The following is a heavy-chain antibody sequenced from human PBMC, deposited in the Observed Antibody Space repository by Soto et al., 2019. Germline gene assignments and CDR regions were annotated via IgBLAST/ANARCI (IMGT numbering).Heavy chain of an antibody. Sequence: GSLRLSCAASGFTFSSYGMHWVRQAPGKGLEWVAVIWYDGSNKYYADSVKGRFTISRDNSKNTLYLQMNSLRAEDTAVYYCARDSGIAVAGTELYAFDIWGQGTMVTVSS. V-gene: IGHV3-33*01. J-gene: IGHJ3*02. CDR1: GFTFSSYG. CDR2: IWYDGSNK. CDR3: ARDSGIAVAGTELYAFDI. D-gene: IGHD6-19*01.